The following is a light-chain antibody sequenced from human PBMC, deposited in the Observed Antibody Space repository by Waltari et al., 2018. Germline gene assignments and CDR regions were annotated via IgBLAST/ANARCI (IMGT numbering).Light chain of an antibody. V-gene: IGKV3-20*01. CDR3: QQYAYAPLT. CDR2: SAS. CDR1: QSVTSSY. J-gene: IGKJ4*01. Sequence: EIVLTQSPGTLSLSPGDRATLSCRASQSVTSSYLAVYQQKPGQAPRRLVYSASGRATGIPNRFSGSGSETDFTLTISGLEPEDFAVYYCQQYAYAPLTFGGGTKVEIK.